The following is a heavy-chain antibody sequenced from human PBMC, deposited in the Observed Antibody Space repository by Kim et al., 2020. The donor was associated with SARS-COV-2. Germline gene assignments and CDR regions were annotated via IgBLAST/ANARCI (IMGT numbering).Heavy chain of an antibody. D-gene: IGHD6-13*01. CDR1: GGSISSSSYY. CDR3: ARCLPKYSSSGHFFDY. CDR2: IYYSGST. Sequence: SETLSLTCTVSGGSISSSSYYWGWIRQPPGKGLEWIGSIYYSGSTYYNPSLKSRVTISVDTSKNQFSLKLSSVTAADTAVYYCARCLPKYSSSGHFFDYWGQGTLVTVSS. V-gene: IGHV4-39*01. J-gene: IGHJ4*02.